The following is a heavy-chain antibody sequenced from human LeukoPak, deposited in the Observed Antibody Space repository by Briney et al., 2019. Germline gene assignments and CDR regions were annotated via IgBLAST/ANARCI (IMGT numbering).Heavy chain of an antibody. Sequence: SETLSLTCAVSGGSFSGYYWSWIRQPPGKGLEGIGEINHSGSTKYNPSLKSRGTISVHTSKNQFSLKLSSVTAADTAVYYCARGSDYGDYVDYWGQGTLVTVSS. V-gene: IGHV4-34*01. J-gene: IGHJ4*02. CDR2: INHSGST. D-gene: IGHD4-17*01. CDR3: ARGSDYGDYVDY. CDR1: GGSFSGYY.